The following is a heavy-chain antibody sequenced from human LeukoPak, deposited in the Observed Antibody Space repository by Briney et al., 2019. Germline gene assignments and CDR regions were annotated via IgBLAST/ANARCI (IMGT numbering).Heavy chain of an antibody. CDR1: GFTFSTYG. J-gene: IGHJ6*02. D-gene: IGHD3-10*01. CDR3: ARDYGSGRGVEISYHHYGMDV. CDR2: IWYDGTNE. Sequence: PGRSLTLSCAASGFTFSTYGMHWVRQAPGKGLEWVAVIWYDGTNEYYADSVKGRFTISRDNSKNTLYLQMNSLRAEDTALYFCARDYGSGRGVEISYHHYGMDVWGQGTTVTVSS. V-gene: IGHV3-33*01.